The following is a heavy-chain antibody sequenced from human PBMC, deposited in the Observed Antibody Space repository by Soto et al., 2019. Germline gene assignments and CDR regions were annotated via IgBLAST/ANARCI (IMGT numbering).Heavy chain of an antibody. CDR2: IIPVFGLV. Sequence: LLQSGAEVKKPGSSVKVSCKASGGTPSNSAISWVRQAPGQGLEWMGGIIPVFGLVKYAQNFQGRVTITADESTNTAYMELSSLRPEDTAVYYCAGGHIVVVGSRAYYGMDVWGQGTTVTVSS. V-gene: IGHV1-69*01. D-gene: IGHD3-22*01. J-gene: IGHJ6*02. CDR3: AGGHIVVVGSRAYYGMDV. CDR1: GGTPSNSA.